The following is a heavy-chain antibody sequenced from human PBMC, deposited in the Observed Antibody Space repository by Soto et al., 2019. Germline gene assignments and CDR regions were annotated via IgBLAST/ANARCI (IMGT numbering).Heavy chain of an antibody. CDR1: GGSISSYY. D-gene: IGHD4-17*01. J-gene: IGHJ5*02. V-gene: IGHV4-59*01. CDR2: IYYSGST. Sequence: TVSGGSISSYYWSWIRQPPGKGLEWIGYIYYSGSTNYNPSLKSRVTISVDTSKNQFSLKLSSVTAADTAVYYCARDRRSDYGDYVVNWFDPWGQGTLVTVSS. CDR3: ARDRRSDYGDYVVNWFDP.